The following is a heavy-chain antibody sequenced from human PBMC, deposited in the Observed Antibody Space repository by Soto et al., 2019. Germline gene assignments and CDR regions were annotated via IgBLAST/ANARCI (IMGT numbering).Heavy chain of an antibody. J-gene: IGHJ4*02. V-gene: IGHV3-23*01. CDR2: INNGGDNI. D-gene: IGHD2-2*01. CDR1: GFTFNNYA. CDR3: AKAFLARYCSSSICYDPADYFDY. Sequence: GGSLRLSCAASGFTFNNYAMSWVRQAPGKGLEWVSSINNGGDNIYYADSVKGRFTISRDNSKSTLYLQMNSLRAEDTAVYYCAKAFLARYCSSSICYDPADYFDYWGQGTLVTVSS.